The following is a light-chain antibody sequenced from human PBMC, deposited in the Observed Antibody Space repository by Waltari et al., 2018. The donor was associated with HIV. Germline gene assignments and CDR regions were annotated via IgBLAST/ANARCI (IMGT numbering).Light chain of an antibody. CDR3: CSYAGSRTLV. V-gene: IGLV2-23*02. J-gene: IGLJ1*01. CDR2: EVS. Sequence: QSALTQPASVSGSPGQSITISCSGTDVGYYNLVSWYQHHPGKVSKLIIYEVSKRPSGGANRFSGSKSGDMASLTISGLQAEDEAEYHCCSYAGSRTLVFGTGTTVTVL. CDR1: DVGYYNL.